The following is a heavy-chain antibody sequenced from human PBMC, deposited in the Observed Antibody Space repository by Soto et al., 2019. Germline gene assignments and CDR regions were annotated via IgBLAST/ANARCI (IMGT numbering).Heavy chain of an antibody. CDR2: MNPNTGNT. CDR1: GYIFTSYD. V-gene: IGHV1-8*01. Sequence: QVQLLQSGAEVKKPGASVKVSCKASGYIFTSYDINWVRQATGQGLEWMGWMNPNTGNTVYAQHFQGRVTMTRSTSISTAYMELSSLRSEDTAVYYCAREVRGWFDPWGQGTLVTVSS. CDR3: AREVRGWFDP. J-gene: IGHJ5*02.